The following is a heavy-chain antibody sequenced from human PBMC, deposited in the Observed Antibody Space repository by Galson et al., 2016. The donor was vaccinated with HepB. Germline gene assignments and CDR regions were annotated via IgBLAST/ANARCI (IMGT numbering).Heavy chain of an antibody. Sequence: SLRLSCAASGFTFNIYGMQWVRQAPGKGLEWVAVISYDGSNKYYADSVKGRFTISRDNSKNTLYLQMNSLRPEDTAVYYCAGGYNYAPKDYWGQGTLVTVS. D-gene: IGHD5-18*01. J-gene: IGHJ4*02. V-gene: IGHV3-30*03. CDR3: AGGYNYAPKDY. CDR2: ISYDGSNK. CDR1: GFTFNIYG.